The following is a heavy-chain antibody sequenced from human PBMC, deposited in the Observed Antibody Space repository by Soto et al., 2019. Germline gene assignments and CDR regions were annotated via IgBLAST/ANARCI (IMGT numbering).Heavy chain of an antibody. CDR3: ARGHRVTVFGIIRPYYGMDV. V-gene: IGHV4-34*01. CDR2: INDSGST. CDR1: GGSFSGHY. Sequence: SETLSLTCAVYGGSFSGHYWNWIRQPPGKGLEWIGEINDSGSTNYNPSLKSRVTISLDTSKNQFSLRLTSVTAADRAVYYCARGHRVTVFGIIRPYYGMDVWGQGTTVTVSS. D-gene: IGHD3-3*01. J-gene: IGHJ6*02.